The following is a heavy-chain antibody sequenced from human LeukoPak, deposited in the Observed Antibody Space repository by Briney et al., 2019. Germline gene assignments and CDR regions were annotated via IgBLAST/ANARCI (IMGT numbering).Heavy chain of an antibody. CDR2: IKQDGSEK. V-gene: IGHV3-7*03. CDR3: ARELKGIAVALDY. CDR1: GFTFISYW. J-gene: IGHJ4*02. Sequence: GGSLRLSCAASGFTFISYWMSWVRQAPGKGLEGVANIKQDGSEKYYVDSVKGRFTISRDNAKNSLYLQMNSLRAEDTAVYYCARELKGIAVALDYWGQGTLVTVSS. D-gene: IGHD6-19*01.